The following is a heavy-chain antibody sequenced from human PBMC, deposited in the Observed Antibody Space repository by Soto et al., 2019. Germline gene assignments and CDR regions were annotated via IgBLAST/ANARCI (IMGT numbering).Heavy chain of an antibody. CDR1: GFSFTNAW. D-gene: IGHD3-22*01. J-gene: IGHJ4*01. V-gene: IGHV3-15*01. CDR2: IKSKTDGGTT. Sequence: XESLRLSCTGSGFSFTNAWMSGVRQAPGKGLEWVGRIKSKTDGGTTDYAAPVKGRFSISRDDSKNTLYLQMNTLETEDTAVYYCTTGRYSDNGNSYFSLLVWGHGTLVTVSS. CDR3: TTGRYSDNGNSYFSLLV.